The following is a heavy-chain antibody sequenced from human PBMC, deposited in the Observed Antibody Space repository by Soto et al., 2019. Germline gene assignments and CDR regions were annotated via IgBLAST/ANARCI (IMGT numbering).Heavy chain of an antibody. J-gene: IGHJ6*02. Sequence: ESGGGVVQPGRSLRLSCAASGFTFSSYAMHWVRQAPGKGLEWVAVISYDGSNKYYADSVKGRFTISRDNSKNTLYLQMNSLRAEDTAVYYCARDRIAARPEPLYYYYGMDVWGQGTTVTVSS. CDR3: ARDRIAARPEPLYYYYGMDV. D-gene: IGHD6-6*01. CDR2: ISYDGSNK. V-gene: IGHV3-30-3*01. CDR1: GFTFSSYA.